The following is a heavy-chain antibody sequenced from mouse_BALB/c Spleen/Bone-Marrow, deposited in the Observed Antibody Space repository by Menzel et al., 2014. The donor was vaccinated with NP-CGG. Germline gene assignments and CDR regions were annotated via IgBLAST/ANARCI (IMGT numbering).Heavy chain of an antibody. D-gene: IGHD2-2*01. CDR2: ISSGSSNI. CDR3: ARWGYYYAMDY. V-gene: IGHV5-17*02. CDR1: GLTFSSLG. J-gene: IGHJ4*01. Sequence: VKLQQSGGGLVQRGASGKLSRAASGLTFSSLGMHWVRRAPEKGLEWVAYISSGSSNINYADTVKGRFTISRDNPKNTLFLQMTSLRSEDTAMYYCARWGYYYAMDYWGQGTSVTVSS.